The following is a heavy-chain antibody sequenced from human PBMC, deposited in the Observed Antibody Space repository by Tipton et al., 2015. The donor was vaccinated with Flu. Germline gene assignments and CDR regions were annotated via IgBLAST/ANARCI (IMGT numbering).Heavy chain of an antibody. D-gene: IGHD4-17*01. V-gene: IGHV3-15*01. CDR1: GLTFINAW. Sequence: AASGLTFINAWMTWVRQAPGEGLELVGRIKSKSDGGTADYAAPVKGRFTISRDDSKNTLYLQMDSLKTEDTAVYYCATRPEPYGDYYFDYWGQGTLVTVSS. J-gene: IGHJ4*02. CDR3: ATRPEPYGDYYFDY. CDR2: IKSKSDGGTA.